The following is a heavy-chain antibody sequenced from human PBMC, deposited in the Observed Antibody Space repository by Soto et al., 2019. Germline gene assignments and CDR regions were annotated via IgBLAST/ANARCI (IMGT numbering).Heavy chain of an antibody. J-gene: IGHJ4*02. V-gene: IGHV1-58*01. CDR2: IAVGSGYT. D-gene: IGHD2-8*01. CDR1: GFTFTSSA. CDR3: AADATAWQQMVPSDY. Sequence: QMQLEQSGPEVKKPGTSVKVSCKASGFTFTSSAFQWMRQARGQRLEWIGWIAVGSGYTNYAQRFQDRVTLTRDMSTATTYMELSRLTSEDTAIYYCAADATAWQQMVPSDYWGQGTLVTVSS.